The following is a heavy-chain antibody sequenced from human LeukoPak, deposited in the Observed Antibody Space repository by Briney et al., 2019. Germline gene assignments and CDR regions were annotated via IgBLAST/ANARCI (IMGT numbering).Heavy chain of an antibody. Sequence: GASVKVSCKASGYTFTGYYMHWVRQAPGQGLEWMGWINPNSGGTNYAQKFQGRVTMTRDTSISTAYMELSRLRSDDTAVYYCARVMKLESAVVRAFDIWGQGTMVTVSS. D-gene: IGHD1-1*01. CDR2: INPNSGGT. CDR3: ARVMKLESAVVRAFDI. V-gene: IGHV1-2*02. J-gene: IGHJ3*02. CDR1: GYTFTGYY.